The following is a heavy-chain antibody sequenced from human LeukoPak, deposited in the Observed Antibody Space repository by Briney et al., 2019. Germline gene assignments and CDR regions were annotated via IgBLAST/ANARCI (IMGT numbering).Heavy chain of an antibody. CDR1: GYSFTSYW. Sequence: GESLKIACKGSGYSFTSYWIGWVRQMPGKGLEWIGIIYPGDSGTRYSPSFQGQVTISADKSISTAYLQWSSLKASDTAMYYCARVDPGVGAASGGAFDIWGQGTMVTVSS. CDR2: IYPGDSGT. CDR3: ARVDPGVGAASGGAFDI. V-gene: IGHV5-51*01. D-gene: IGHD1-26*01. J-gene: IGHJ3*02.